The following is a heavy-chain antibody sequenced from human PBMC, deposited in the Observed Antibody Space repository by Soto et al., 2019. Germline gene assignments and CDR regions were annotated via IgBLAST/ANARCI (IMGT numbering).Heavy chain of an antibody. Sequence: QVQLVQSGAEVKKPGASVKVSCKASGYIFTSYGVSWVRQAPGQGLEWLGWINGYNGNTNYGQNFQGRVTMTTDTSTSTAYIELRSLRSDDTAVYYCARMGDVPYYYYGMDVWGQGTTVIVSS. V-gene: IGHV1-18*01. CDR1: GYIFTSYG. D-gene: IGHD3-16*01. CDR3: ARMGDVPYYYYGMDV. J-gene: IGHJ6*02. CDR2: INGYNGNT.